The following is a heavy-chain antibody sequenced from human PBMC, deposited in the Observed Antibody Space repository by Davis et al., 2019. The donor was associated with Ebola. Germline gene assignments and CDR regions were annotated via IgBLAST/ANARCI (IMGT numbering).Heavy chain of an antibody. CDR1: GFTVSSNY. V-gene: IGHV3-66*01. CDR3: AIEWFGEFIGY. CDR2: IYSGGST. J-gene: IGHJ4*02. Sequence: GESLKISCAASGFTVSSNYMSWVRQAPGKGLEWVPVIYSGGSTYYADSVKGRFTISRDNSKNTLYLQMNSLRAEDTAVYYCAIEWFGEFIGYWGQGTLVTVSS. D-gene: IGHD3-10*01.